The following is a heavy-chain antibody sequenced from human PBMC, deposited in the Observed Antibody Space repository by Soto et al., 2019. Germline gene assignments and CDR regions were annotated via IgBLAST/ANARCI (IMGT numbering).Heavy chain of an antibody. V-gene: IGHV1-18*01. Sequence: ASVKVSCKASGYTFTSYGISWVRQAPGQGLEWMGWISAYNGNTNYAQKLQGRVTMTTDTSTSTAYMELRSLRSDDTAVYYCARDSEVVVVPAALRWFDPWGQGTLVTVSS. D-gene: IGHD2-2*01. J-gene: IGHJ5*02. CDR2: ISAYNGNT. CDR1: GYTFTSYG. CDR3: ARDSEVVVVPAALRWFDP.